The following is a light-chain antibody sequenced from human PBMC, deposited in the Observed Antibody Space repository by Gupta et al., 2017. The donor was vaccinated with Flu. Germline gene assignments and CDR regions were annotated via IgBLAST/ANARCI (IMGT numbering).Light chain of an antibody. Sequence: QSALTQPASVSGSPGQSITISCTGTSSDVGGYNYVSWYQQHPGKAPKLMSDEVSNRPSGVSNRFSGSKSGKKDYLTIXGXQAEDEXEYYCRSFKSSSTRVVFGTGTNLTVL. V-gene: IGLV2-14*01. CDR2: EVS. CDR1: SSDVGGYNY. J-gene: IGLJ1*01. CDR3: RSFKSSSTRVV.